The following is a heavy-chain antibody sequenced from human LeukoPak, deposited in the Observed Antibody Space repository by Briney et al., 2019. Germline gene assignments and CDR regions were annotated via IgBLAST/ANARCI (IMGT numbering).Heavy chain of an antibody. CDR1: GYTFTSYD. CDR3: ARDGDISAGNAFDI. CDR2: ISGYNGNT. Sequence: GASVKVSCKASGYTFTSYDISWVRQAPGQGLEWMGWISGYNGNTNYAQKFQGRVTMTTDTSTRTAYMELRSLRSDDTAVYYCARDGDISAGNAFDIWGQGTAVTVSS. J-gene: IGHJ3*02. V-gene: IGHV1-18*01. D-gene: IGHD6-6*01.